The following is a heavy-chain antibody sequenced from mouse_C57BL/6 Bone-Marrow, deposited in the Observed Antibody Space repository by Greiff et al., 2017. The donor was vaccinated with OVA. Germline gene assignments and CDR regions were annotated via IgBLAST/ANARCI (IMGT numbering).Heavy chain of an antibody. CDR2: IYPGSGST. D-gene: IGHD2-2*01. J-gene: IGHJ4*01. CDR3: ARRDYGYLYAMDY. V-gene: IGHV1-55*01. Sequence: VQLQQPGAELVKPGASVKMSCKASGYTFTSYWITWVKQRPGQGLEWIGDIYPGSGSTNYNEKFKSKATLTVDTSSSTAYMQLSSLTSEDSAVYYCARRDYGYLYAMDYWGQGTSVTVSS. CDR1: GYTFTSYW.